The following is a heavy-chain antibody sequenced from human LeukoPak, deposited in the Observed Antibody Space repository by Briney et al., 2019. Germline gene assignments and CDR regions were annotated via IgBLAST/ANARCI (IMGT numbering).Heavy chain of an antibody. CDR2: IYYSGTT. CDR1: GVSISSGGYY. V-gene: IGHV4-39*01. CDR3: ARQLDYYGSDTYSRWFDP. J-gene: IGHJ5*02. D-gene: IGHD3-10*01. Sequence: TSETLSLTCTVSGVSISSGGYYWGWIRQPPGKGLEWIGSIYYSGTTSYNPSLKSRVTISVDTSKNQFSLSLSSVAAADTAVYYCARQLDYYGSDTYSRWFDPWGQGTLVTVSS.